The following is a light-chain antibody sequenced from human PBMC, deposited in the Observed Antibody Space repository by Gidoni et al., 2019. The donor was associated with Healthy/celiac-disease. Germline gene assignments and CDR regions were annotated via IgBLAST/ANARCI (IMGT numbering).Light chain of an antibody. Sequence: SYELTQPPSVSVSPGQTASIPCSGDKLGDKYACWYQQKPGQSPVLVIYQDSKRPSGIPERFSGSDSGNTATLTISGTQAMAEADYYCQAWDSSIVVFGGGTKLTVL. J-gene: IGLJ2*01. V-gene: IGLV3-1*01. CDR1: KLGDKY. CDR3: QAWDSSIVV. CDR2: QDS.